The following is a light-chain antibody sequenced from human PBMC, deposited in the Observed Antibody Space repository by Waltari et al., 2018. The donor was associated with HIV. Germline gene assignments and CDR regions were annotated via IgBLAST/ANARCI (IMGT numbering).Light chain of an antibody. CDR1: QTIVKF. CDR2: SAS. J-gene: IGKJ1*01. Sequence: DIQMTQSPSSLSASVGDRVTITCRASQTIVKFLNWFQQKPGKAPQLLIHSASTLQVGVPSRFSGSASGTDFTLTISSLEPEDFAVYYCQQRSNWPPGWTFGQGTKVEIK. CDR3: QQRSNWPPGWT. V-gene: IGKV1-39*01.